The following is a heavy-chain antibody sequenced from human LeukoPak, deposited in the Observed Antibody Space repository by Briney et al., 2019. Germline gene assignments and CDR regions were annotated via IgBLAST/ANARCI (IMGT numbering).Heavy chain of an antibody. J-gene: IGHJ6*04. Sequence: GGSLTLSCAASGFTFSDYYISWLRQAPGKGLEWVSYISSSGSTIYYADSVKGRFTISRDNAKNSLYLQMNSLRAEDTAVYYCARYGANYYYYGRDVWGERTTVSVSS. CDR3: ARYGANYYYYGRDV. CDR1: GFTFSDYY. D-gene: IGHD3-10*01. V-gene: IGHV3-11*01. CDR2: ISSSGSTI.